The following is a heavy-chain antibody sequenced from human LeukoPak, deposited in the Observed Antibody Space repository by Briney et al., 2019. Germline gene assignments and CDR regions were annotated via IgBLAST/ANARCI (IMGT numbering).Heavy chain of an antibody. CDR3: ARGARSAYRYYGSGDTYYFDY. D-gene: IGHD3-10*01. CDR1: GGSIRSGDYY. CDR2: IYFSGRT. Sequence: SETLSLTCTLSGGSIRSGDYYWSWIRETPGKGLEWVGYIYFSGRTHYNPPPKTRVTISVDRSKNQFSLNLSSVTAADTAVYYCARGARSAYRYYGSGDTYYFDYWGQGTLVTVSS. J-gene: IGHJ4*02. V-gene: IGHV4-30-4*01.